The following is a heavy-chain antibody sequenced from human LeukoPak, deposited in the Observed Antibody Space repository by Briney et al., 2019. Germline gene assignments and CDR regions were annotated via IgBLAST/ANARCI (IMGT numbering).Heavy chain of an antibody. J-gene: IGHJ3*02. D-gene: IGHD3-22*01. V-gene: IGHV5-51*01. CDR1: GCSFTSYW. CDR3: ARQVTMIVVVPDSTDGFDI. CDR2: VYPDDSDT. Sequence: GESLKISCKGSGCSFTSYWIAWVRQVPGKGLEWMGIVYPDDSDTRYSPSFQGQVTISADKSISTAYLQWSSLKASDTAIYYCARQVTMIVVVPDSTDGFDIWGQGTMVTVSS.